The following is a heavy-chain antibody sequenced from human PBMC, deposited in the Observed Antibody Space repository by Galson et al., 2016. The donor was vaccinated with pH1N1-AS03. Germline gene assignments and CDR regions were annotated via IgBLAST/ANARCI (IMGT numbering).Heavy chain of an antibody. V-gene: IGHV1-18*04. J-gene: IGHJ5*02. Sequence: SVKVSCKASGYTFPNFGMSWVRQAPGRGLEWMGWISPYNGNTQYAQRLEGRVTMTTDTSTNTAYLGLRSLTYDDTAVYYCARAAPFDPWGHGTL. CDR1: GYTFPNFG. CDR2: ISPYNGNT. CDR3: ARAAPFDP. D-gene: IGHD2-15*01.